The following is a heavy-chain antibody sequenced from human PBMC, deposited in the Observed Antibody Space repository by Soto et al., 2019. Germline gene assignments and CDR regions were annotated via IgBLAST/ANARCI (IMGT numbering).Heavy chain of an antibody. CDR3: AKDRRNGMDV. Sequence: ALRLSFAASGFTLSRYGMHWVLQAPCKVLEWVAVISYDGSNKYYADSVKGRFTISRENSKKTLYLQMNSLRAEDKAVYYCAKDRRNGMDVWGQGTTVTVSS. J-gene: IGHJ6*01. CDR2: ISYDGSNK. V-gene: IGHV3-30*18. CDR1: GFTLSRYG.